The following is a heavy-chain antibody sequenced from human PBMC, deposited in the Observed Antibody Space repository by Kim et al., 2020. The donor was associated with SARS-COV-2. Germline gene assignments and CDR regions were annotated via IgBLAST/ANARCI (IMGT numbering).Heavy chain of an antibody. D-gene: IGHD6-13*01. J-gene: IGHJ1*01. CDR2: ISYDGSNK. CDR3: AKDSSAGLIAAAGD. Sequence: GGSLRLSCAASGFTFSSYGMHWVRQAPGKGLEWVAVISYDGSNKYYADSVKGRFTISRDNSKNTLYLQMNSLRAEDTAVYYCAKDSSAGLIAAAGDWGQG. V-gene: IGHV3-30*18. CDR1: GFTFSSYG.